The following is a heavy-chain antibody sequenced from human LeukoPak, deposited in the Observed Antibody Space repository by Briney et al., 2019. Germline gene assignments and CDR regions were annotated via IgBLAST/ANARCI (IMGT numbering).Heavy chain of an antibody. CDR1: GGSFSGYY. V-gene: IGHV4-34*01. Sequence: PSETLSLTCAVYGGSFSGYYWSWIRQPPGKGLEWIGEINHSGSTNYNPSLKSRVTISVDTSKNQFSLKLSSVTAADTAVYYCARLRRRRWFGELFPRTDAFDIWGQGTMVTVSS. D-gene: IGHD3-10*01. J-gene: IGHJ3*02. CDR3: ARLRRRRWFGELFPRTDAFDI. CDR2: INHSGST.